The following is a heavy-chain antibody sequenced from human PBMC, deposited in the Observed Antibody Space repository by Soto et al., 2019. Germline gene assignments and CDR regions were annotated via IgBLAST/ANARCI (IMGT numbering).Heavy chain of an antibody. CDR3: ARNPRAVAAMHMDV. Sequence: QVQLVQSGAEVKKPGSSVKVSCKASGGTFSSYAFNWVRQAPGQGLEWMGRIIPILGIGDYAQRFQGRVTITADNSQSTVYMELSSLRSEDTAVYYCARNPRAVAAMHMDVWGKGTMVTVSS. CDR1: GGTFSSYA. V-gene: IGHV1-69*04. CDR2: IIPILGIG. J-gene: IGHJ6*03. D-gene: IGHD6-19*01.